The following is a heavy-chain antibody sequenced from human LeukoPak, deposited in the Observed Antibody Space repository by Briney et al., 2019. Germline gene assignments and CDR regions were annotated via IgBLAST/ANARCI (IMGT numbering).Heavy chain of an antibody. J-gene: IGHJ4*02. Sequence: GGSLRLSCAASGFTSDYYWMSWVRQAPGKGLEWVANIKQDGSEKYYVDSVKGRFTISRDNAKNPLYLQMNSLRAEDTAVYYCVSASIYYFDYWGQGTLVTVSS. V-gene: IGHV3-7*01. D-gene: IGHD3-16*01. CDR3: VSASIYYFDY. CDR2: IKQDGSEK. CDR1: GFTSDYYW.